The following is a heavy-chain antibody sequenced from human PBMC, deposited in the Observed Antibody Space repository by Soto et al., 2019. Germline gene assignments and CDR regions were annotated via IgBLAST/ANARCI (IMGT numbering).Heavy chain of an antibody. V-gene: IGHV3-23*04. Sequence: EVQLVESGGGLVQPGGSLRLSCAASGFTFSSYAMSWVRQAPGKGLEWVSAISGSGGSTYYADSVKGRFTISRDNSKNTLYLQMNSLRAEDTAVYYCARYYSNYVYYYYGMDVWGQGTTVTVSS. J-gene: IGHJ6*02. D-gene: IGHD4-4*01. CDR1: GFTFSSYA. CDR3: ARYYSNYVYYYYGMDV. CDR2: ISGSGGST.